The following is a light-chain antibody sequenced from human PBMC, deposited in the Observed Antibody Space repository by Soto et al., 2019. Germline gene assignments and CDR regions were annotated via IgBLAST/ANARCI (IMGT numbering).Light chain of an antibody. J-gene: IGKJ1*01. V-gene: IGKV3-20*01. CDR3: QRCGVTPWM. Sequence: FVLTQSPVTLSLSPGEGATLSCRASQSVGSTSLAWYQQKPGQAPRLLIYDTSSRATGIPARFSGSGSGTDFSLTISRLEPEDLAVYYCQRCGVTPWMFGQGTNVEI. CDR1: QSVGSTS. CDR2: DTS.